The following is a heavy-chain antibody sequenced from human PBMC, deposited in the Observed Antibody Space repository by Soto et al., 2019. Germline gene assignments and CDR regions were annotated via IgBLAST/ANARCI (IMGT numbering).Heavy chain of an antibody. J-gene: IGHJ5*02. CDR1: GGSISSGGYY. V-gene: IGHV4-31*03. D-gene: IGHD6-13*01. Sequence: SETLSLTCTVSGGSISSGGYYWSWIRQHPGKGLEWIGYIYYSGSTYYNPSLKSRVTISVDTSKNQFSLKLSSVTAADTAVYYCARDGIAAGGAAWFDPWGQGTLVTVSS. CDR3: ARDGIAAGGAAWFDP. CDR2: IYYSGST.